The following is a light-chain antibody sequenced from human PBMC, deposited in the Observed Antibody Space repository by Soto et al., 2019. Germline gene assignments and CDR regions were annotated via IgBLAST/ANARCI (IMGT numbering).Light chain of an antibody. CDR3: LLVYSGIVV. CDR1: TGAVTSGHY. J-gene: IGLJ2*01. V-gene: IGLV7-46*01. Sequence: VVTQEPSLTVSPGGTVTLTCGSSTGAVTSGHYPHWFQQKPGQAPKTLIYDTTNKHSWSPARFSGSLLGGKAALTLSGAQPEDEADYYCLLVYSGIVVFGGGTKVTVL. CDR2: DTT.